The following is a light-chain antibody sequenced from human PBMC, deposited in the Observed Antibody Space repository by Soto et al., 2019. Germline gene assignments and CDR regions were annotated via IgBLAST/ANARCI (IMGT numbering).Light chain of an antibody. V-gene: IGKV2-28*01. J-gene: IGKJ5*01. CDR3: VQGLQTPIT. CDR2: LGS. CDR1: RSLLYSDGYNY. Sequence: DIVMTQSPLSLPVTPGEPASISCRSSRSLLYSDGYNYLDWYLQKPGQSPQLLIYLGSYRASGVPDRFSGSRSGTEFTLKISRVEAEDVGIYYCVQGLQTPITFGQGTRLEIK.